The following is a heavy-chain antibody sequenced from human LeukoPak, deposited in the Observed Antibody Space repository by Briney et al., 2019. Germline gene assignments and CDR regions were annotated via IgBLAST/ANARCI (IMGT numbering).Heavy chain of an antibody. D-gene: IGHD2-15*01. CDR2: IFHPGNT. J-gene: IGHJ5*02. CDR3: ARAGPSEGFGPKWFDP. Sequence: PSETLSLTCTVSGGSIFTYYWSWIRQSPGKEPELIGYIFHPGNTNYNPSLKSRVTISVDTSNNHFSLKLTSVTAADTAMYYCARAGPSEGFGPKWFDPWGQGTLVTVSS. CDR1: GGSIFTYY. V-gene: IGHV4-59*01.